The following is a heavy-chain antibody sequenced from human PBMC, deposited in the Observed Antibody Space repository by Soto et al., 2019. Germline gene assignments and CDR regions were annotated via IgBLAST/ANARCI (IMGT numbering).Heavy chain of an antibody. CDR2: ISYDGSNK. CDR1: GFTFSSYG. V-gene: IGHV3-30*18. D-gene: IGHD6-19*01. CDR3: AKDPSRIAVAGIFDY. Sequence: QVQLVESGGGVVQPGRSLRLSCAASGFTFSSYGMHWVRQAPGKGLEWVAVISYDGSNKYYADSVKGRFTISRDNSKNTLYLQMNSLRAEDTAVYYCAKDPSRIAVAGIFDYWGQGTLVTVSS. J-gene: IGHJ4*02.